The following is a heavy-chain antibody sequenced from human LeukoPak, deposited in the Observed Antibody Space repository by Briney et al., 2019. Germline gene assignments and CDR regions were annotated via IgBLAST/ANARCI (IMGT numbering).Heavy chain of an antibody. D-gene: IGHD6-13*01. CDR3: ARGTGSSSWYHFDY. CDR2: IYYSGST. V-gene: IGHV4-59*01. J-gene: IGHJ4*02. CDR1: GGSISSYY. Sequence: SETLSLTCTVSGGSISSYYWSWIRQPPGKGLEWIGYIYYSGSTNYNPSLKSRVTISVDTSKNQFSLKLSSVTAADTAVYYCARGTGSSSWYHFDYWGQGTLVTVSS.